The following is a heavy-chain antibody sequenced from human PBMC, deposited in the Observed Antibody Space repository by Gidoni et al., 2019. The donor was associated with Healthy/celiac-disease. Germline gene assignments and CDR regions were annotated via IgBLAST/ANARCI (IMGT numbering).Heavy chain of an antibody. Sequence: EVQLVASGGGLVKPGRSLRLSCPPSGFTLGDYAMSWFRQAPGKGLEWVGFIRSKAYGGTTEYAASVKGRFTISRDDSKSIAYLQMNSRKTEDTAVYYCTREGPAAPKLNYYFDYWGQGTLVTVSS. CDR2: IRSKAYGGTT. CDR1: GFTLGDYA. D-gene: IGHD6-13*01. V-gene: IGHV3-49*05. CDR3: TREGPAAPKLNYYFDY. J-gene: IGHJ4*02.